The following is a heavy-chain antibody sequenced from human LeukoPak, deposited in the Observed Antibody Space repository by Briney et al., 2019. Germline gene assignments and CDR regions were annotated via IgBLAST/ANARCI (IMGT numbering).Heavy chain of an antibody. CDR3: AKDSTAGVYYYYGMDV. Sequence: GGSLRLSCAASGFTFSSYAMSWVRQAPGKGLEWVSAISGSGGSTYYADSVKGRFTISRGNSKNTLYLQMNSLRAEDTAVYYCAKDSTAGVYYYYGMDVWGQGTTVTVSS. D-gene: IGHD3-10*01. CDR2: ISGSGGST. J-gene: IGHJ6*02. V-gene: IGHV3-23*01. CDR1: GFTFSSYA.